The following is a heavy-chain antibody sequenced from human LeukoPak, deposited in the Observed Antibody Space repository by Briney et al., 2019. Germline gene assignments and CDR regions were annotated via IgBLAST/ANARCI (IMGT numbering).Heavy chain of an antibody. CDR3: ARSNSTYCSSTSCQDFRYYYYYGMDV. CDR2: IYHSGST. J-gene: IGHJ6*02. CDR1: GGSISSGGYS. Sequence: PSQTLSLTCAVSGGSISSGGYSWSRIRQPPGKGLEWIGYIYHSGSTNYNPSLKSRVTISVDKSKNQFSLKLSSVTAADTAVYYCARSNSTYCSSTSCQDFRYYYYYGMDVWGQGTTVTVSS. D-gene: IGHD2-2*01. V-gene: IGHV4-30-2*01.